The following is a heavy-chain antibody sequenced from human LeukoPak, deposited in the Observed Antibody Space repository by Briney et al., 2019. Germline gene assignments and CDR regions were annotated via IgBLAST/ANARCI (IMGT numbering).Heavy chain of an antibody. CDR3: ARSLAIAHDSSAYYGS. J-gene: IGHJ5*02. D-gene: IGHD3-22*01. V-gene: IGHV3-30*01. CDR2: ISYDGGNK. Sequence: PGGSLRLSCAASGFTFSSFAMHWVRQAPGKGLEWVAVISYDGGNKYYADSVKGRFTISRDNSKNTLYLQMNSLRAEDTAVYYCARSLAIAHDSSAYYGSCGQGALVTVSS. CDR1: GFTFSSFA.